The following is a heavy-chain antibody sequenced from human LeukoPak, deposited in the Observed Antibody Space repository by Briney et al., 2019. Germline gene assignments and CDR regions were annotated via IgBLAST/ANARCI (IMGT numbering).Heavy chain of an antibody. CDR2: ISNDGSNK. J-gene: IGHJ2*01. V-gene: IGHV3-30*18. Sequence: TGGPLTLPCAASGFTFRSFGMLWVRHAPGKGVVWVAVISNDGSNKFYADFVKGRFRISRDNSKNTMFLQMNIVRPGDAAVFYCAKLAPGGWNRGLDDWGRGTLVSVSS. CDR3: AKLAPGGWNRGLDD. D-gene: IGHD1-1*01. CDR1: GFTFRSFG.